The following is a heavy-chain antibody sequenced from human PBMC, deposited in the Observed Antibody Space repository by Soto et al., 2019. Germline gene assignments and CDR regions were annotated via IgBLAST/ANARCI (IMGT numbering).Heavy chain of an antibody. D-gene: IGHD4-17*01. CDR3: ARSTVTTRGSDY. CDR2: IIPILGTA. Sequence: QVQLVQSGAEVKKPGSSVKVSCKASGGTFSSYAISGVRQAPGRGLEWMGGIIPILGTANYAQKFQGRVTITADESTSTAYMELSSLRSEDTAVYYCARSTVTTRGSDYWGKGTLVTVSS. V-gene: IGHV1-69*01. J-gene: IGHJ4*02. CDR1: GGTFSSYA.